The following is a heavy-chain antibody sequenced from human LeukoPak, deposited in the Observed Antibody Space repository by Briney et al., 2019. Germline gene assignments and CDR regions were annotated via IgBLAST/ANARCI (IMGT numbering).Heavy chain of an antibody. J-gene: IGHJ4*02. V-gene: IGHV4-34*01. CDR3: ASERVRGASDY. CDR1: GGSFSGYY. D-gene: IGHD3-16*01. CDR2: IKHSGST. Sequence: KPSETLSLTCAVYGGSFSGYYWSWIRQPPGKGLEWIGEIKHSGSTNYNPSLKSRVTISVDTSKNQFSLKLSSVTAADTAVYYCASERVRGASDYWGQGTLVTVSS.